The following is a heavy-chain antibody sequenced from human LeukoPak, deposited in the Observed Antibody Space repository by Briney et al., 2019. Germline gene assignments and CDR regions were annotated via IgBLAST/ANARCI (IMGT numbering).Heavy chain of an antibody. CDR3: ARRYSYGYYFDY. V-gene: IGHV4-59*01. CDR2: IYYSGST. D-gene: IGHD5-18*01. Sequence: SETLSLTCTVSGGSISSYYWSWIRQPPGKGLEWIGYIYYSGSTNYNPSLKSRVTISVDTSKNQFSLKLTSVPAADTAVYYCARRYSYGYYFDYWGQGTLVTVSS. J-gene: IGHJ4*02. CDR1: GGSISSYY.